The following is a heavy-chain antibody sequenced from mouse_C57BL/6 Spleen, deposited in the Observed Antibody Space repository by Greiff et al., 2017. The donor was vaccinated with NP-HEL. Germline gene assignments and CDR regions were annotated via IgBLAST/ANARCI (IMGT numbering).Heavy chain of an antibody. CDR3: ARNDGYYDFDV. V-gene: IGHV1-4*01. CDR2: INPSSGYT. CDR1: GYTFTSYT. Sequence: QVLLLQSGAELARPGASVKMSCKASGYTFTSYTMHWVQQRPGQGLEWIGYINPSSGYTKYTQTFKDKDTLTADKSSSTAYMQLSSLTSEDSAVYYSARNDGYYDFDVWGTGTTVTVAS. D-gene: IGHD2-3*01. J-gene: IGHJ1*03.